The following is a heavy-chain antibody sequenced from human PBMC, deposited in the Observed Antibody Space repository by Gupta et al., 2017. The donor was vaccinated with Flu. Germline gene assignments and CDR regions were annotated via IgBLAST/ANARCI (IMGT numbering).Heavy chain of an antibody. D-gene: IGHD4-4*01. J-gene: IGHJ6*03. CDR3: AKDLGLQGYYYYYMDV. V-gene: IGHV3-23*01. Sequence: APGKGLGWVSAISGSGGSTYYADSVKGRFTISRDNSKNTLYLQMNTLRAEDTAVYYCAKDLGLQGYYYYYMDVWGKGTTVTVSS. CDR2: ISGSGGST.